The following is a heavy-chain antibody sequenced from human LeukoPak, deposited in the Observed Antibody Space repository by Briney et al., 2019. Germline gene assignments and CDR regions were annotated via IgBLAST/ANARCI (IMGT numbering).Heavy chain of an antibody. D-gene: IGHD2-2*01. Sequence: ASVKVSCKASGYTFTGYYMHWVRQAPGQGLEWMGWINPNRGGTNYAQKFQGRVTMTRDTSISTAYMELSRLRSDDTAVYYCARDGIVVVPAAISWGYYYYYMDVWGKGTTVTVSS. V-gene: IGHV1-2*02. CDR2: INPNRGGT. J-gene: IGHJ6*03. CDR3: ARDGIVVVPAAISWGYYYYYMDV. CDR1: GYTFTGYY.